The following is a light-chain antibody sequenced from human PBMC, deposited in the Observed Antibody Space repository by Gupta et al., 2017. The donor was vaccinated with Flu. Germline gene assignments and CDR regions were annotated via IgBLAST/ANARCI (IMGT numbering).Light chain of an antibody. J-gene: IGKJ1*01. CDR3: QHYGGSPRT. CDR1: QSIGDNY. Sequence: ELVLTQPPGTLSLSPGERATPSCRASQSIGDNYLAWYQQKPGQAPSLLIYDASSRASGIPDRFSGSGSGTDFTLTISSLEPEDFAVYYCQHYGGSPRTFGQGTKVEVK. CDR2: DAS. V-gene: IGKV3-20*01.